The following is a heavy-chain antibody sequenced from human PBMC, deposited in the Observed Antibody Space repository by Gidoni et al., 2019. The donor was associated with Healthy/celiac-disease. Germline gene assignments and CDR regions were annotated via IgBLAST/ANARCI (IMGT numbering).Heavy chain of an antibody. V-gene: IGHV3-9*01. CDR3: AKDMGQQLVLADAFDI. D-gene: IGHD6-13*01. Sequence: EVQLVESGGGLVQPGRSLRLSCAASGFTFDAYAMHWVRQAPGKGLEWVSGISWNSGSIGYADSVKGRFTISRDNAKNSLYLQMNSLRAEDTALYYCAKDMGQQLVLADAFDIWGQGTMVTVSS. CDR2: ISWNSGSI. CDR1: GFTFDAYA. J-gene: IGHJ3*02.